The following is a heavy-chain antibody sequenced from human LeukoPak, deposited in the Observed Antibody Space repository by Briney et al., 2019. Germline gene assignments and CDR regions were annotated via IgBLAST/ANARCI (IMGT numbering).Heavy chain of an antibody. J-gene: IGHJ4*02. CDR3: ARQSSGRSYGSGSSPLYYFDY. CDR1: GGSISSYY. Sequence: SETLSLTCTVFGGSISSYYWSWIRQPPGKGLEWIGHIYYSGSTNYNPSLKSRVTISVDTSKSQFSLKVSSVTAADAAVYSCARQSSGRSYGSGSSPLYYFDYWGQGILVTVSS. V-gene: IGHV4-59*08. CDR2: IYYSGST. D-gene: IGHD3-10*01.